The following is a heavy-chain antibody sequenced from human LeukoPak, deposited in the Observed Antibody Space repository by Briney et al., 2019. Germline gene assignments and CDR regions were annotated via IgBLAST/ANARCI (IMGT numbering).Heavy chain of an antibody. Sequence: PGASVKVSCKASGYTFTSYGISWVRQAPGQGLEWMGWISAYNGNTNYAQKLQGRVTMTTDTSTSTAYMELSSLRSEDTAVYYCASPDYYGSGSYFGARHYYYYMDVWGKGTTVTISS. CDR3: ASPDYYGSGSYFGARHYYYYMDV. J-gene: IGHJ6*03. CDR1: GYTFTSYG. CDR2: ISAYNGNT. V-gene: IGHV1-18*01. D-gene: IGHD3-10*01.